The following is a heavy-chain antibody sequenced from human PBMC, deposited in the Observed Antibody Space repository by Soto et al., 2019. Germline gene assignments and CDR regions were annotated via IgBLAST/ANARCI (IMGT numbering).Heavy chain of an antibody. CDR3: ARPPPSYVWGSYRHDAFDI. Sequence: SETLSLTCTVSGGSISSSSYYWGWIRQPPGKGLEWIGSIYYSGSTYYNPSLKSRVTISVDTSKNQFSLKLSSVTAADTAVYYCARPPPSYVWGSYRHDAFDIWGQGTMVTVSS. D-gene: IGHD3-16*02. CDR1: GGSISSSSYY. V-gene: IGHV4-39*01. J-gene: IGHJ3*02. CDR2: IYYSGST.